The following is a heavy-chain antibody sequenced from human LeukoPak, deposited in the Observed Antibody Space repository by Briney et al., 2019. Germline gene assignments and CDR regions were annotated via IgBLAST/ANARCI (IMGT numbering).Heavy chain of an antibody. CDR1: GFTFSNYN. V-gene: IGHV3-21*01. CDR2: ISSGSSYI. CDR3: ASGDPAYRSGSYY. Sequence: GGSLRLSCAASGFTFSNYNMNWVRQAPGKGLEWVSSISSGSSYIYYADSVKGLFTISKDNAKNSMFLQMNSLRPEETAIYYCASGDPAYRSGSYYWGQGTLVTVSS. J-gene: IGHJ4*02. D-gene: IGHD3-10*01.